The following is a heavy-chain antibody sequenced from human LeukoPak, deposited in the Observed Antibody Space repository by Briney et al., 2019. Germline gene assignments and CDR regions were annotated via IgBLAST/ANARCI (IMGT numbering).Heavy chain of an antibody. CDR2: IYYSGST. J-gene: IGHJ3*02. CDR1: GGSISSSSYY. Sequence: SETLSLTCTVSGGSISSSSYYWGWIRQPPGKGLEWIGSIYYSGSTYYNPSLKSRVTISVDTSKNQFSLKLSSVTAADTAVYYCASPTMGTGAFDIWGQGTMVTVSS. D-gene: IGHD5-24*01. CDR3: ASPTMGTGAFDI. V-gene: IGHV4-39*07.